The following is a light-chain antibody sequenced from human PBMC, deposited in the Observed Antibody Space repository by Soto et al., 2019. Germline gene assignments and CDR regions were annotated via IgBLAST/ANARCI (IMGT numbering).Light chain of an antibody. Sequence: QSVLTQPASVSGSPGQSIAISCTGTSSDVGGYNYVSWYQQHPGKAPKLVIYDVSSRPSGVSIRFSGSKSGNTASLTISGLQAEDEADYYCSSCTSSSTLVFGGGTQLTVL. CDR2: DVS. J-gene: IGLJ7*01. CDR1: SSDVGGYNY. V-gene: IGLV2-14*01. CDR3: SSCTSSSTLV.